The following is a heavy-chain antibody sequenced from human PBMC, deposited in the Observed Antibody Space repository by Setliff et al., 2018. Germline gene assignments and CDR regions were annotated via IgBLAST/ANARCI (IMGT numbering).Heavy chain of an antibody. V-gene: IGHV4-34*01. J-gene: IGHJ1*01. D-gene: IGHD3-10*01. Sequence: PSETLSLTCAVYGGSFSSFYWSWIRQPPGKGLEWIGEINHSGTTTYNPSLKSRVTISVDTSRKQFSLGLTSVTAADTAVYYCARVDFTMLQGVLGQWGQGTLVTVSS. CDR3: ARVDFTMLQGVLGQ. CDR1: GGSFSSFY. CDR2: INHSGTT.